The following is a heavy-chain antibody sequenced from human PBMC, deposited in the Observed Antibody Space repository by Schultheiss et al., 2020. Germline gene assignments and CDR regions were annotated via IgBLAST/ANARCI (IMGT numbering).Heavy chain of an antibody. CDR3: AREGSVGAAHLQGT. V-gene: IGHV3-33*01. CDR1: GFTFSSYG. CDR2: IWYDGSNK. Sequence: GGSLRLSCAASGFTFSSYGMHWVRQAPGKGLEWVAVIWYDGSNKYYADSVKGRFTISRDNAKNTLYLQMNSLRAEDTAVYYCAREGSVGAAHLQGTWGQGTLVTVSS. J-gene: IGHJ5*02. D-gene: IGHD6-6*01.